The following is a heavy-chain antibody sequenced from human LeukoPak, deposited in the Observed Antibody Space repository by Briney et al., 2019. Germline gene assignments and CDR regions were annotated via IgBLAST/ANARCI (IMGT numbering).Heavy chain of an antibody. J-gene: IGHJ4*02. Sequence: ASVKVSCKASGYAFISYGFSWVRQAPGQGLEWMGWISAYDGSTKSIDKLQGRVSLTTDTSTNTAYLELRGLRSDDTAVYYCTRDASGSGKGYFDYWGQGTLVTVSS. CDR1: GYAFISYG. CDR2: ISAYDGST. CDR3: TRDASGSGKGYFDY. V-gene: IGHV1-18*01. D-gene: IGHD3-10*01.